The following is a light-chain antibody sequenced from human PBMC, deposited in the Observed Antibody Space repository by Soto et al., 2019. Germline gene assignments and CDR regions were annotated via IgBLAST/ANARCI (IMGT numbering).Light chain of an antibody. Sequence: AIRMTPSPSSLSASTGDRVTITCRASQGISSYLAWYQQKPGKAPKLLIYAASTLQSGVPSRFSGSGSGTDFTLTISCLQSEDFATYYCQQYYSYPRTFGQGTKVDSK. V-gene: IGKV1-8*01. CDR3: QQYYSYPRT. CDR2: AAS. CDR1: QGISSY. J-gene: IGKJ1*01.